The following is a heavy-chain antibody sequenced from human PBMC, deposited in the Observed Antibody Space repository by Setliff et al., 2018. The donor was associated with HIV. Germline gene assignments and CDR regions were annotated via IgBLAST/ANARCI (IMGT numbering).Heavy chain of an antibody. Sequence: TSETLSLTCTVSGGSIRSHYWSWVRQPPGKGLEWIGSIYYSRNTNYNPSLKSRVTISVETSKNQCSLNLNSVTAADTAVYYCARDPGGLYCTSASCQGGCFDPWGQGTLVTVSS. D-gene: IGHD2-2*01. CDR3: ARDPGGLYCTSASCQGGCFDP. CDR2: IYYSRNT. J-gene: IGHJ5*02. CDR1: GGSIRSHY. V-gene: IGHV4-59*11.